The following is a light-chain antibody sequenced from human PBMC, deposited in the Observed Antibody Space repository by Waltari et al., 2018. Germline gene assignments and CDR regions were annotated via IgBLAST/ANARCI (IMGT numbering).Light chain of an antibody. Sequence: DIQMTQSPSSLSASLGDRVTITCRASQGIRNYLAWYQQTPGKVPKLLIYAASTLQSGVPSRFRGSGSGTDFTLTISSLQPEDVATYYCQKYDSVPFTFGPGTKVDI. J-gene: IGKJ3*01. CDR3: QKYDSVPFT. CDR2: AAS. CDR1: QGIRNY. V-gene: IGKV1-27*01.